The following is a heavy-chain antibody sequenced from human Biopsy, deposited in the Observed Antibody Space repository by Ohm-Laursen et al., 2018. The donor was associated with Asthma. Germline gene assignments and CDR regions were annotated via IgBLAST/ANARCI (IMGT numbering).Heavy chain of an antibody. V-gene: IGHV1-69*01. CDR3: ARKAGSCISRTCYSLDF. J-gene: IGHJ4*02. CDR1: GGTFNTYV. D-gene: IGHD2-2*01. Sequence: SSVKVSCKSLGGTFNTYVIGWVRQAPGQGLEWMGGINSVFGTTTYPQKFQDRVTITADDSTSTVYMELGGLRSEDTAVYYCARKAGSCISRTCYSLDFWGQGTLVTVSS. CDR2: INSVFGTT.